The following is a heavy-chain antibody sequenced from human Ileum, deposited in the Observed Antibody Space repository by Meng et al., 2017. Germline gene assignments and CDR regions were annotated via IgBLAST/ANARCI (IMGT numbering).Heavy chain of an antibody. J-gene: IGHJ4*02. CDR1: SGSITSDTY. V-gene: IGHV4-4*02. CDR3: ARHGGYYQGF. D-gene: IGHD4-23*01. Sequence: QGPLQESGPGLVKPSGTLSLTCAVSSGSITSDTYWSWVRLPPGKGLEWIGQISHSGSTFYNPSLKSRVTMSVDKSKSQFSLMLTSVTAADTAVYYCARHGGYYQGFWGQGTLVTVSS. CDR2: ISHSGST.